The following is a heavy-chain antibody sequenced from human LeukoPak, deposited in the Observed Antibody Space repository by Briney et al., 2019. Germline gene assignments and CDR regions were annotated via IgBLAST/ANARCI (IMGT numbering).Heavy chain of an antibody. V-gene: IGHV3-21*01. CDR1: GFTFSSYS. CDR2: ISSSSSYI. J-gene: IGHJ6*02. CDR3: ARSTSKLYYYYGMDV. Sequence: GGSLRLSCAASGFTFSSYSMNWVRQAPGKGLEWVLSISSSSSYIYYADSVKGRFTISRDNAKNSLYLQMNSLRAEDTAVYYCARSTSKLYYYYGMDVWGQGTTVTVSS.